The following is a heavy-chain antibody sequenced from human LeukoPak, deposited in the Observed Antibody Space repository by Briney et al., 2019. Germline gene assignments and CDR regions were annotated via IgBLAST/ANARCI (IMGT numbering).Heavy chain of an antibody. Sequence: SETLSLTCTVSGGSISSYYWSWIRQPPGKGLEWIGYIYYSGSIKYNPSLKSRVTISVDTSKNQFSLKLSSVTAADTAVYYCARDERSRYYYMDVWGKGTTVTVSS. J-gene: IGHJ6*03. V-gene: IGHV4-59*01. CDR1: GGSISSYY. CDR2: IYYSGSI. CDR3: ARDERSRYYYMDV.